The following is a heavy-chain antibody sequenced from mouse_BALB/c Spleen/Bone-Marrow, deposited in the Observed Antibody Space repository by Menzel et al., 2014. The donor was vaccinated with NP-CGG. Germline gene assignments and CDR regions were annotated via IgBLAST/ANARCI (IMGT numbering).Heavy chain of an antibody. V-gene: IGHV14-4*02. Sequence: EVQLQQSGAELVRSGASVRLSCTASGFNIKDSYIHWVRQRPEQGLEWTGWIDPENGDTEYAPKFQGKATMTADTSSNTAYLQLSSLTSEDTAVYYCKGYDYDVDSFDYWGQGTTLTVSS. CDR2: IDPENGDT. D-gene: IGHD2-4*01. CDR3: KGYDYDVDSFDY. CDR1: GFNIKDSY. J-gene: IGHJ2*01.